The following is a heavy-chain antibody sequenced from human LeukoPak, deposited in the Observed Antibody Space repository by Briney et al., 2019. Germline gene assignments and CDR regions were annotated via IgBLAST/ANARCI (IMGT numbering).Heavy chain of an antibody. D-gene: IGHD6-25*01. J-gene: IGHJ4*02. CDR2: IYYSGST. V-gene: IGHV4-59*01. CDR3: ARESEGWKSSGVFDY. Sequence: PSETLSLTCTVAGGSISSYYWSWIRQPPGKGLEWIGYIYYSGSTNYNPSLKSRVTISVDTSKNQFSLKLSSVTAADTAVYYCARESEGWKSSGVFDYWGQGTLVTVSS. CDR1: GGSISSYY.